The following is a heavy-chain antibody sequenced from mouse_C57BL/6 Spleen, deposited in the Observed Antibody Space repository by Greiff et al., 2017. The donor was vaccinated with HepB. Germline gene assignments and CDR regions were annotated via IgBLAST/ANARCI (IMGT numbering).Heavy chain of an antibody. CDR3: ARGITTPRSAY. CDR2: IHPNSGST. CDR1: GYTFTSYW. Sequence: VQLQQPGAELVKPGASVKLSCKASGYTFTSYWMHWVKQRPGQGLEWIGMIHPNSGSTNYNEKFKSKATLTVDKSSSTAYMQLSSLTSEDSAVYYCARGITTPRSAYWGQGTLVTVSA. D-gene: IGHD1-1*01. J-gene: IGHJ3*01. V-gene: IGHV1-64*01.